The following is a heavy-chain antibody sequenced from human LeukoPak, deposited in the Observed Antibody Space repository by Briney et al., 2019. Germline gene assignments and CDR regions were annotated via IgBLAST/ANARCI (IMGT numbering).Heavy chain of an antibody. CDR1: GFTFSSYS. D-gene: IGHD4-17*01. J-gene: IGHJ4*02. Sequence: GGSLRLSCPASGFTFSSYSMNWVRQAPGKGLEWVSSISSSSSYIYYADSVKGRFTISRDNAKNSLYLQMNSLRAEDTAVYYCAKGDYGDYGIDYWGQGTLVTVSS. V-gene: IGHV3-21*01. CDR2: ISSSSSYI. CDR3: AKGDYGDYGIDY.